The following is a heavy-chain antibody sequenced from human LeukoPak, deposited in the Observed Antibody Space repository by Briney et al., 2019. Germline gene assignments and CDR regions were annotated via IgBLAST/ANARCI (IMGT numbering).Heavy chain of an antibody. CDR2: LNHSGST. J-gene: IGHJ4*02. Sequence: PAATLSLTCAVYGGSFSGYYWSWIRQPPGKGLEWIGELNHSGSTNYNPSLKSRVTISVDTSKNQFSLKLSSVTAADTAVYYCARGRWAYSSGYYYFDYWGQGTLVIISS. V-gene: IGHV4-34*01. D-gene: IGHD6-19*01. CDR3: ARGRWAYSSGYYYFDY. CDR1: GGSFSGYY.